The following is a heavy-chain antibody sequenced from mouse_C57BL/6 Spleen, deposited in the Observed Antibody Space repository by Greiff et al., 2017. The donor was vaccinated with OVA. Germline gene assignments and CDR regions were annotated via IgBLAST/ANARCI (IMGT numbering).Heavy chain of an antibody. D-gene: IGHD2-1*01. CDR3: ARADGNYGFYYFDY. CDR1: GYTFTSYW. Sequence: QVQLQQPGAELVRPGSSVKLSCKASGYTFTSYWMHWVKQRPIQGLEWIGNIDPSDSETHYNQKFKDKATLTVDKSSSTAYMQLSSLTSEDSAVYYCARADGNYGFYYFDYWGQGTTLTVSS. J-gene: IGHJ2*01. V-gene: IGHV1-52*01. CDR2: IDPSDSET.